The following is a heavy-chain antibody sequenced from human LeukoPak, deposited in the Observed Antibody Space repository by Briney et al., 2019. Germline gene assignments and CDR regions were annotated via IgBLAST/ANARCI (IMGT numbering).Heavy chain of an antibody. CDR1: GGSFSGYY. V-gene: IGHV4-34*01. CDR2: INHSGST. Sequence: PSETLSLTCAVYGGSFSGYYWSWLRQPPGKALEWIGEINHSGSTNYSPSLKRRVTISVDTSKNQFSLKLTSVTAADTAVYYCARRTDCTNGVCYGIFDYWGQGTLVTVSS. J-gene: IGHJ4*02. D-gene: IGHD2-8*01. CDR3: ARRTDCTNGVCYGIFDY.